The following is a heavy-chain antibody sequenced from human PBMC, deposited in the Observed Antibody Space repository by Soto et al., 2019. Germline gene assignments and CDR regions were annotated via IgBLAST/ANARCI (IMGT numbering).Heavy chain of an antibody. CDR2: LLYSGKT. V-gene: IGHV4-31*03. CDR1: GGSMNSASYY. J-gene: IGHJ5*02. D-gene: IGHD2-2*02. Sequence: QVQLQESGPGLVMPSQTLSLTCTVSGGSMNSASYYWTWIRQHPGKGLEWIGYLLYSGKTYYNPSPKSRVVISVDTFRSDFSLDLTSVTAADTAVYYWARSYTLSLWPAPNWFDPWGQGTLVTVSS. CDR3: ARSYTLSLWPAPNWFDP.